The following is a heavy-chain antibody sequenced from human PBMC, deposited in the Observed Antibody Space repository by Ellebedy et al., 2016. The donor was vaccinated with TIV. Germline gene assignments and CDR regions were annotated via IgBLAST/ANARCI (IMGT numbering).Heavy chain of an antibody. J-gene: IGHJ4*02. CDR3: AKDRTSGDGYWVFDQ. D-gene: IGHD5-18*01. CDR1: GFTFSRYA. V-gene: IGHV3-23*01. Sequence: GESLKISCAASGFTFSRYAMSWVRQAPGKGLEWVSGIFGSGGGISYADSVKGRFTISRDNSKGMLHLQMNSLRPEDTAVDYCAKDRTSGDGYWVFDQWGQGTLVTVSS. CDR2: IFGSGGGI.